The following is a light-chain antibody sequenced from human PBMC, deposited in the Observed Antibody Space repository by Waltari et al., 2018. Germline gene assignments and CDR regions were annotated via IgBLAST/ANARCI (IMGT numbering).Light chain of an antibody. CDR2: DAC. V-gene: IGKV1-33*01. J-gene: IGKJ2*01. CDR1: QDIQTF. CDR3: LQYDNLPYA. Sequence: DTQMTQSPPSLSASVGDRVTITCQASQDIQTFLNWFKQKPGKAPQLLIYDACKLETGVPSRFSGSGSGTSFTFTISSLQPHDSAVYFCLQYDNLPYAFGQGTRLEI.